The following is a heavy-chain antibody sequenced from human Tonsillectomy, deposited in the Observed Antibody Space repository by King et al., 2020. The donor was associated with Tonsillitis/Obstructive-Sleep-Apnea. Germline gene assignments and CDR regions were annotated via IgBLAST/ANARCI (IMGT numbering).Heavy chain of an antibody. J-gene: IGHJ4*02. V-gene: IGHV3-23*04. CDR2: ISGSGGST. CDR1: GFTFSSYA. Sequence: VQLVESGGGLVQPGGSLRLSCAASGFTFSSYAMSWVRQAPGKGLEWVSAISGSGGSTYYADSVKGRFTISRDNSKNTLYLQMNSLRAEDTAVYYCAKAPHYDFWSGYPSYYFDYWGQGTLVIVSS. D-gene: IGHD3-3*01. CDR3: AKAPHYDFWSGYPSYYFDY.